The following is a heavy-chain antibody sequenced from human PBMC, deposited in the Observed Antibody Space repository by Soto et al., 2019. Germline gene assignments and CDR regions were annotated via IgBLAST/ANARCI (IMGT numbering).Heavy chain of an antibody. J-gene: IGHJ5*02. CDR3: AKLPSADDGGIFDP. CDR2: IYYSGST. CDR1: GGSISNYY. D-gene: IGHD4-17*01. V-gene: IGHV4-59*01. Sequence: QVQLQESGPGLVKPSETLSLTCTVSGGSISNYYWTWIRQPPGKGLEWIGYIYYSGSTNYHPSLKSRVTISVDTSKNQFSLKLSSVTAADTAVYYCAKLPSADDGGIFDPWGQGTLVTVSS.